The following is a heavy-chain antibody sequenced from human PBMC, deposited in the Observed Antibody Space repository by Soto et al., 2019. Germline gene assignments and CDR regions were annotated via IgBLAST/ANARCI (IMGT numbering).Heavy chain of an antibody. Sequence: PSATLSLTCTISGDSISSYFWSWLRQPAGKGLEWIGRMYVTGTTSYNPSLKSRVTMSVDTSKNRFSLRLSSVTAADTAVYYCARDGEYSSGWFIFDHWGQGALVTVSS. CDR2: MYVTGTT. CDR1: GDSISSYF. J-gene: IGHJ4*02. V-gene: IGHV4-4*07. D-gene: IGHD6-19*01. CDR3: ARDGEYSSGWFIFDH.